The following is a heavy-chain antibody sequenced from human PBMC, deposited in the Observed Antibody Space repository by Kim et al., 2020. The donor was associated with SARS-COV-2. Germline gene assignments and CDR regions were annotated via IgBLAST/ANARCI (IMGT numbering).Heavy chain of an antibody. V-gene: IGHV3-30-3*01. CDR2: ITYNGSNK. D-gene: IGHD6-13*01. CDR1: GFTFSDYA. Sequence: GGSLRLSCAASGFTFSDYAMHWVRQAPGKGLEWVASITYNGSNKYYADSVKGRFTISRDNAKNSLYLQMNSLRAEDTAVYYCARDCLTSSWTLFYYWRQG. J-gene: IGHJ4*02. CDR3: ARDCLTSSWTLFYY.